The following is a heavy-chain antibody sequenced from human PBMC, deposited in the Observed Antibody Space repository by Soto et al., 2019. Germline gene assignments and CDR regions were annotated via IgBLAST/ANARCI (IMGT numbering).Heavy chain of an antibody. CDR3: AKNSGYSYGFPFEY. J-gene: IGHJ4*02. D-gene: IGHD5-18*01. Sequence: GGSLRLSCAAAGFTFSSYGMHWVRQAPGKGLEWVALISYDGSNKYYADSVKGRFTISRDNSKNTLYLQMNSLRAEDTAVYYCAKNSGYSYGFPFEYRGQGTLVTVSS. CDR2: ISYDGSNK. V-gene: IGHV3-30*18. CDR1: GFTFSSYG.